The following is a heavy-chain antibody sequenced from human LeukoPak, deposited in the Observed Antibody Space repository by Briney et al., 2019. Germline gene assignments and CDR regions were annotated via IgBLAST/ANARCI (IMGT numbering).Heavy chain of an antibody. CDR3: ARAAYDSNDYTANHDY. CDR2: ISTYNDDR. V-gene: IGHV1-3*04. D-gene: IGHD3-22*01. CDR1: GYTFTTYA. J-gene: IGHJ4*02. Sequence: ASVKVSCKASGYTFTTYAIHWVRQAPGQRLEWMGWISTYNDDRKYSPKFQGTVTIITDTSASTAYLELSSLRSEDTAVYYCARAAYDSNDYTANHDYWGQGTLVTVSS.